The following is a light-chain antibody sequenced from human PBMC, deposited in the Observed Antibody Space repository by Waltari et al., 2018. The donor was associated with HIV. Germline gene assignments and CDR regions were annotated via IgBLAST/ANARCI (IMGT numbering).Light chain of an antibody. CDR3: QSYDGRQMV. CDR1: SPNIVAGYD. V-gene: IGLV1-40*01. J-gene: IGLJ3*02. CDR2: SNT. Sequence: QSVLTQPPSVSGAQGQRVTVSCSGSSPNIVAGYDVHWYLQHPGIAPKVLIPSNTNRPAGVPYRIAASKSGTSGSRTITGLQAEDEADYYFQSYDGRQMVFGGGTKVTVL.